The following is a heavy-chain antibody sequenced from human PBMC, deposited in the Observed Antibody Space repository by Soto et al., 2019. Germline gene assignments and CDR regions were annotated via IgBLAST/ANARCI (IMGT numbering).Heavy chain of an antibody. CDR1: GGTFSSLD. Sequence: QVQLVQSGAEVKKPGSSVKVSCKASGGTFSSLDINWVRQAPGQGLEWMGGIIPISETTNYAQIFQGRVSIVADISTSTAYMELSRLRSEDTAVYYCAGALLSHSYDSGGYDSYFHAMDVWGQGTPVTVSS. CDR3: AGALLSHSYDSGGYDSYFHAMDV. CDR2: IIPISETT. D-gene: IGHD3-22*01. V-gene: IGHV1-69*06. J-gene: IGHJ6*02.